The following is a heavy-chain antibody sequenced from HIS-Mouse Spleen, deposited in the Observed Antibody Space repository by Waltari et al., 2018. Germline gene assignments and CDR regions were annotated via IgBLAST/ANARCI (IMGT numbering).Heavy chain of an antibody. CDR2: IYYSGST. V-gene: IGHV4-39*07. J-gene: IGHJ2*01. Sequence: QLQLQESGPGLVKPSETLSLTCTVSGGPISSSSYYWGWIRQPPGKGLEWIGSIYYSGSTYYNPSLKSRVTRSVDTSKNQFSLKLSSVTAADTAVYYCAREIPYSSSWYGWYFDLWGRGTLVTVSS. CDR3: AREIPYSSSWYGWYFDL. CDR1: GGPISSSSYY. D-gene: IGHD6-13*01.